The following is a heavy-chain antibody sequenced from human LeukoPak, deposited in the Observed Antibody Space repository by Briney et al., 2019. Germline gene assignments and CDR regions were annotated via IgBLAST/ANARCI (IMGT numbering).Heavy chain of an antibody. Sequence: SQTLSLTCAISGDSVSSNSAAWNWIRQSPSRGLEWLGRTYYRSKWYNDYAVSVKSRITINPDTSKNQFSLQLNSVTPEDTAVYYCARAPTGLGYDSSGYYLGYNWFDPWGQGTLVTVSS. V-gene: IGHV6-1*01. CDR3: ARAPTGLGYDSSGYYLGYNWFDP. CDR2: TYYRSKWYN. J-gene: IGHJ5*02. D-gene: IGHD3-22*01. CDR1: GDSVSSNSAA.